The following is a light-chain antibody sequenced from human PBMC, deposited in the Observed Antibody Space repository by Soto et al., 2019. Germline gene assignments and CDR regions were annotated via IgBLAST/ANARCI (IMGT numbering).Light chain of an antibody. CDR1: SSDVGGYNY. J-gene: IGLJ2*01. CDR3: CSYAGTYTVF. CDR2: GVS. V-gene: IGLV2-11*01. Sequence: QSALTQPRSVSGSPGQSVTISCTGSSSDVGGYNYVSWYQHQPDKVPKLIIFGVSKRPSGVPDRFSGSKSGNTASLTISGLQAEDEADYFCCSYAGTYTVFFGGGTQLTVL.